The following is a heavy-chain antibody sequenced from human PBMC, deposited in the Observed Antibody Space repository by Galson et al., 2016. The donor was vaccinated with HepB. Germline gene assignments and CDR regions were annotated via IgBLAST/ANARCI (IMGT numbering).Heavy chain of an antibody. D-gene: IGHD3-3*01. CDR3: AKDLGFLEWLFFDSYYYYGMDV. CDR2: SGSGGPT. Sequence: SLRLSCAASGFTFSSYAMSWVRQAPGKGLEWVSSSGSGGPTYYADPVKGRFTISRDNSKNTLFLQMHSLRADDTAVYYCAKDLGFLEWLFFDSYYYYGMDVWGQGITVTVSS. J-gene: IGHJ6*02. V-gene: IGHV3-23*01. CDR1: GFTFSSYA.